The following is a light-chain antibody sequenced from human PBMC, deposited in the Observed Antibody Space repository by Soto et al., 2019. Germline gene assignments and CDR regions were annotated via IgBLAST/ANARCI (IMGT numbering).Light chain of an antibody. Sequence: EIVLTQSPATLSLSPGERATLSCRASQSVSTYLAWYQQKPGQSPRLLIYETSKRATGIPDRFSGTGSGTDFTLTISSLESEDFAVYYCQQRTNWPLTFGGGTRVEIK. CDR2: ETS. CDR1: QSVSTY. J-gene: IGKJ4*01. CDR3: QQRTNWPLT. V-gene: IGKV3-11*01.